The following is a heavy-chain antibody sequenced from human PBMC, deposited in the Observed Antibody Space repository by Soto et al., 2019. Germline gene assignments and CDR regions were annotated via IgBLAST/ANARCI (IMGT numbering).Heavy chain of an antibody. V-gene: IGHV3-30*18. CDR1: GFTFSSYG. Sequence: QVQLVESGGGVVQPGRSLRLSCAASGFTFSSYGMHWVRQAPGKGLEWVAVISYDGSNKYYADSVKGRFTISRDNSKNTLYLQMNSLRAEDTAVYYCVKGRGGSCYSCWFDPWGQGTLVTVSS. D-gene: IGHD2-15*01. CDR2: ISYDGSNK. CDR3: VKGRGGSCYSCWFDP. J-gene: IGHJ5*02.